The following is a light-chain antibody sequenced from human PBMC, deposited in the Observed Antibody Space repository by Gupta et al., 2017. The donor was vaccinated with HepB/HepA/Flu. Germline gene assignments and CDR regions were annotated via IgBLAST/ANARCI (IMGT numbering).Light chain of an antibody. CDR1: SSDVGGYND. CDR2: DVS. Sequence: QSALTQPRSVSGSPGQSVTISCTGTSSDVGGYNDVSWYQQHPGKAPKLMIYDVSKRPSGGPDRFSGATTGDTAAPITTGLQAEEEADDYYCSAADSNTINFVFGGGTKLTVL. V-gene: IGLV2-11*01. J-gene: IGLJ2*01. CDR3: CSAADSNTINFV.